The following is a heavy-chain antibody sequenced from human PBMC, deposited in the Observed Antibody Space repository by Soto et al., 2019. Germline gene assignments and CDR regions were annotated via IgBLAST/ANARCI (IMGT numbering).Heavy chain of an antibody. V-gene: IGHV3-23*01. CDR1: GFTFSNHA. CDR2: ISARGDAT. J-gene: IGHJ6*02. D-gene: IGHD1-1*01. Sequence: EVHLLESGGGLVQPGESLRLSCAASGFTFSNHAMSWVRQGPGKGLQWVSTISARGDATYYPDPMKGRFTISRDNSKNTLFLQVSSLRAEDTAVYYCVKDRPHNWNVGDQYAMDGWGQGTSVTLSS. CDR3: VKDRPHNWNVGDQYAMDG.